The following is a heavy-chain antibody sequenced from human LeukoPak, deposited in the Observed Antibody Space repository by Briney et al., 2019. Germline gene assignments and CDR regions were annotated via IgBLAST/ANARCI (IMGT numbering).Heavy chain of an antibody. V-gene: IGHV3-21*01. CDR3: ARDRAIAVDGNNFDY. Sequence: GESLRLSCAASGFTFSTYTMNWVRQAPGKGLEWVSYISGSGSYMYYADSVKGRFTIARDNTKNSLYLQMNSLRAEDTAVYYCARDRAIAVDGNNFDYWGQGTLVIVSS. D-gene: IGHD6-19*01. J-gene: IGHJ4*02. CDR2: ISGSGSYM. CDR1: GFTFSTYT.